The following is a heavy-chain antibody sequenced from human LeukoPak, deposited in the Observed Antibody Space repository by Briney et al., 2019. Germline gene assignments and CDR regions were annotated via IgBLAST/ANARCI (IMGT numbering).Heavy chain of an antibody. D-gene: IGHD1-26*01. Sequence: GGSLRLSCGVSGFTFRSYDMHWVRQAPGKGLEWVAVISYDGTKKNYADPVKGRFTISRDSSKNTLFLHMNTLRAEDTAIYYCAKDRTVGASYWYFDLWGRGTLVTVSS. V-gene: IGHV3-30*18. CDR2: ISYDGTKK. J-gene: IGHJ2*01. CDR3: AKDRTVGASYWYFDL. CDR1: GFTFRSYD.